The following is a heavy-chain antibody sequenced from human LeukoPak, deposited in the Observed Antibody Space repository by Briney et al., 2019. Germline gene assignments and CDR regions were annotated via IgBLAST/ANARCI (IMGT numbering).Heavy chain of an antibody. CDR1: GFTFSSYW. CDR3: ARGPAGRDIDY. V-gene: IGHV3-74*01. CDR2: INSDGSST. D-gene: IGHD6-13*01. J-gene: IGHJ4*02. Sequence: GGSLRLSCAASGFTFSSYWMHWVRHAPGKGLVWVSRINSDGSSTSYADSVKGRFTISRDNAKNTLYLQMNSLRAEDTAVYYCARGPAGRDIDYWGQGTLVTVSS.